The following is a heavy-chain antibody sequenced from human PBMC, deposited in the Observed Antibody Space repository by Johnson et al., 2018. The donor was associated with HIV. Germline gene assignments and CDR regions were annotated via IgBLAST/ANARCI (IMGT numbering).Heavy chain of an antibody. CDR1: GFTLSYYG. Sequence: QVQLVESGGGVVQPGRSLRLSCAASGFTLSYYGVHWVRQAPGKGLEWVAVISNDGSNKQYVESVKGRFTISRDNSKTTLYLQMNSLRAEDTAVYYCARAGTSGSYAFDFWGQGTMVSVSS. V-gene: IGHV3-30*03. J-gene: IGHJ3*01. CDR2: ISNDGSNK. CDR3: ARAGTSGSYAFDF. D-gene: IGHD3-22*01.